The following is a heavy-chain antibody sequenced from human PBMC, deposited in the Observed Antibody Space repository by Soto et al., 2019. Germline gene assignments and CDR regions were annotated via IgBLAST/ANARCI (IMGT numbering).Heavy chain of an antibody. J-gene: IGHJ6*02. Sequence: SETLSLTCTVSGGSISSGDYYWSWIRQPPGKGLEWIGYIYYSGSTYYNPSLKSRVTISVDTSKNQFSLKLSSVTAADTAVYYCARDRMGQLWSGPYYYYYGMDVWGQGTTVTVSS. V-gene: IGHV4-30-4*01. CDR3: ARDRMGQLWSGPYYYYYGMDV. CDR2: IYYSGST. D-gene: IGHD5-18*01. CDR1: GGSISSGDYY.